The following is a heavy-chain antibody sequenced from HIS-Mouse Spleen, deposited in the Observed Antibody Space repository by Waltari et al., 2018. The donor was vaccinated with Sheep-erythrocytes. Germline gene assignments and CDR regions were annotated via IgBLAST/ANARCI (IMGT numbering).Heavy chain of an antibody. CDR1: GGSISSSSYY. CDR3: ARVRQGIFGDVNWFDP. J-gene: IGHJ5*02. V-gene: IGHV4-39*07. Sequence: QLQLQESGPGLVKPSETLSLTCTVSGGSISSSSYYWGWIRQPPGKGLEWIGSIYYSGSTYYNPSLKSRVTISVDTSKNQFSLKLSSVTAADTAVYYCARVRQGIFGDVNWFDPWGQGTLVTVSS. D-gene: IGHD3-3*02. CDR2: IYYSGST.